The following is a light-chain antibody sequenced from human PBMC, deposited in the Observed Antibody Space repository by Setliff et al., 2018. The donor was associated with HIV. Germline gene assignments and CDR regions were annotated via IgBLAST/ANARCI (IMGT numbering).Light chain of an antibody. CDR1: SSDIGGYNY. Sequence: QSALTQPASVSGSLGQSITISCTGTSSDIGGYNYVSWYRQHPGKAPKLMIYDVSNRPSGVSIRFSASKSGSTASLTISGLQPEDEADYYCSSYTGSGTYVFGTGTKVTVL. CDR3: SSYTGSGTYV. J-gene: IGLJ1*01. V-gene: IGLV2-14*03. CDR2: DVS.